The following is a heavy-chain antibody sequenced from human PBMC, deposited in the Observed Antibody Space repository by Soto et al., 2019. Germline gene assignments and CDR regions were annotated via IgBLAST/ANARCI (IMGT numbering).Heavy chain of an antibody. CDR3: ARGRLGDNFDY. CDR1: GGSISSGGYY. J-gene: IGHJ4*02. D-gene: IGHD3-16*01. Sequence: QVQLQESGPGLVKPSQTLSLTCSVSGGSISSGGYYWSWIRQHPGKGLEWIGYIYYSGSTYYNPSLKIRVTISVDTSKNQFSLKLGSVTAADTAMYYCARGRLGDNFDYWGQGTLVTVSS. V-gene: IGHV4-31*03. CDR2: IYYSGST.